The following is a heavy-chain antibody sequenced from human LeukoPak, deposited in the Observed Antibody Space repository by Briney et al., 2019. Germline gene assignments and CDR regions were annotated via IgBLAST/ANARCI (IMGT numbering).Heavy chain of an antibody. Sequence: GGSLRLSCAASGFTFSTFWLSWVRQAPGRGLEWVANINQDGSEKYYVDSVKGRFTVSRDDVKNSLYLQMNSLRADDAAVYYCAREPTSMGSDYWGQGTLVTVSS. CDR3: AREPTSMGSDY. D-gene: IGHD5-18*01. V-gene: IGHV3-7*01. CDR2: INQDGSEK. J-gene: IGHJ4*02. CDR1: GFTFSTFW.